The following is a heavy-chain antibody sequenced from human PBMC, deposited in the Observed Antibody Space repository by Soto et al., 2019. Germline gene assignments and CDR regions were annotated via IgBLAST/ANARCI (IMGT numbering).Heavy chain of an antibody. CDR3: TRDRYQLLDYYYYYYMDV. CDR2: IRSKAYGGTT. V-gene: IGHV3-49*03. J-gene: IGHJ6*03. Sequence: GGSLRLSCTASGFTFGDYAMSWFRQAPGKGLEWVGFIRSKAYGGTTEYAASVKGRFTISRDDSKSIAYLQMNSLKTEDTAVYYCTRDRYQLLDYYYYYYMDVWGKGTTVTVSS. D-gene: IGHD2-2*01. CDR1: GFTFGDYA.